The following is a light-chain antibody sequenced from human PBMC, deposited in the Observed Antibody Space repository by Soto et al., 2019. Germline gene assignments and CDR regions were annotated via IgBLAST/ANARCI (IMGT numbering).Light chain of an antibody. CDR3: QQYGSSPLT. CDR1: QTVSSSY. J-gene: IGKJ4*01. Sequence: EIVLTQSPGTLSLSPGERATLSCRASQTVSSSYLAWYQQKPGQAPRLLIYGASSRATDIPDRISGSGSGTDFTLTISRLEPEDFAVYFCQQYGSSPLTFGGGTKVEIK. V-gene: IGKV3-20*01. CDR2: GAS.